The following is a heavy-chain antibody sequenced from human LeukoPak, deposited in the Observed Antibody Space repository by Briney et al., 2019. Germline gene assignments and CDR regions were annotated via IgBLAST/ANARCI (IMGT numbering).Heavy chain of an antibody. CDR2: IKQDGSET. Sequence: PGGSLRLSCAASTFTFSNYWMSWVRQAPGKGLEWVANIKQDGSETYYVDSVKGRFTISRDNAKTSLYLQMNSLRAEDTAVYYCARDVLAAGATGTFDIWGQGTMVTVSS. D-gene: IGHD1-14*01. V-gene: IGHV3-7*03. CDR3: ARDVLAAGATGTFDI. CDR1: TFTFSNYW. J-gene: IGHJ3*02.